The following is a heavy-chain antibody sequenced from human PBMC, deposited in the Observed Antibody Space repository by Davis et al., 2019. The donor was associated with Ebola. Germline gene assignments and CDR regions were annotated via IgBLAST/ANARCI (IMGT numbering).Heavy chain of an antibody. D-gene: IGHD1-26*01. J-gene: IGHJ5*02. Sequence: GESLKISCKGSGYRFTSYWIGWVRQMPGKGLEWMGIIYPGDSDTRYSPSFQGQVTISADKSISTAYLQWSSLKASDTAMYYCARKTVLYSWEENWFDPWGQGTLVTVSS. CDR3: ARKTVLYSWEENWFDP. CDR1: GYRFTSYW. CDR2: IYPGDSDT. V-gene: IGHV5-51*01.